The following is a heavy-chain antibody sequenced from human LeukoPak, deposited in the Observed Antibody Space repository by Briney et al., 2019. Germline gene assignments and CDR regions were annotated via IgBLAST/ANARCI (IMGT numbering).Heavy chain of an antibody. CDR1: GFTFSSYA. J-gene: IGHJ4*02. CDR2: ISYDGSNK. Sequence: PGRSLRLSCAASGFTFSSYAMHWVRQAPGKGLEWVAVISYDGSNKYYADSVKGRFTISRDNSKNTLYLQMNSLRAEDMAVYYCARGTVWFGELLSLDYWGQGTLVTVSS. CDR3: ARGTVWFGELLSLDY. D-gene: IGHD3-10*01. V-gene: IGHV3-30*04.